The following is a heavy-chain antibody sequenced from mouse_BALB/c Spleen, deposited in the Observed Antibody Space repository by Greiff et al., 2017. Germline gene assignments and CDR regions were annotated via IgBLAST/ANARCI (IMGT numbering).Heavy chain of an antibody. CDR1: GYSITSDYA. CDR2: ISYSGST. D-gene: IGHD1-1*01. Sequence: DVQLQESGPGLVKPSQSLSLTCTVTGYSITSDYAWNWIRQFPGNKLEWMGYISYSGSTSYNPSLKSRISITRDTSKNQFFLQLNSVTTEDTATYYCASPSTVGAMDYWGQGTSVTVSS. V-gene: IGHV3-2*02. J-gene: IGHJ4*01. CDR3: ASPSTVGAMDY.